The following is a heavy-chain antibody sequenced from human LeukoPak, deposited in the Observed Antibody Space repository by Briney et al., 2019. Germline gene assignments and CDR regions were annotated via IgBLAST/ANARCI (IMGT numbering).Heavy chain of an antibody. Sequence: ASVKVSCKASGGTFSSYAISWVRQAPGQGLEWMGRINPILGIANYAQKFQGRVTITADKSTSTAYMELSSLRSEDTAVYYCARAALTGTTHFDYWGQGTLVTVSS. D-gene: IGHD1-7*01. J-gene: IGHJ4*02. CDR3: ARAALTGTTHFDY. CDR2: INPILGIA. CDR1: GGTFSSYA. V-gene: IGHV1-69*04.